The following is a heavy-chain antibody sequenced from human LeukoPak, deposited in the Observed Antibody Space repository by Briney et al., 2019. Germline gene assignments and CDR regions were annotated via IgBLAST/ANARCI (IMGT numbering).Heavy chain of an antibody. Sequence: SETLSLTCAVSGYSISSGYYWGWIRQPPGKGLEWIGSIYHSGSTYYNPSLKSRVTISVDTSKDQFSLKLSSVTAADTAVYYCAREGFRVDPDYWGQGTLVTVSS. CDR1: GYSISSGYY. V-gene: IGHV4-38-2*02. J-gene: IGHJ4*02. CDR3: AREGFRVDPDY. CDR2: IYHSGST.